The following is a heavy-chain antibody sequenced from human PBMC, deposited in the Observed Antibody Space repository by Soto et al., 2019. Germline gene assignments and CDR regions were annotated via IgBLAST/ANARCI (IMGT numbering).Heavy chain of an antibody. CDR1: GFTFSGYS. CDR2: ISSSSSYI. V-gene: IGHV3-21*01. Sequence: GGSLRLSCAASGFTFSGYSMNWVRQSPGKGLEWVSSISSSSSYIYYADSVKGRFTISRDNAKNSLYLQMNSLRAEDTAVYYCARGEYSSSWGSRNDAFDIWGQGTMVTVSS. D-gene: IGHD6-13*01. J-gene: IGHJ3*02. CDR3: ARGEYSSSWGSRNDAFDI.